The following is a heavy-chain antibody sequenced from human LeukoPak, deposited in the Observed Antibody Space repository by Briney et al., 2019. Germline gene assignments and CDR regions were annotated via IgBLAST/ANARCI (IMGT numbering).Heavy chain of an antibody. V-gene: IGHV1-69*01. CDR3: ARESPNGGGDGYFQH. J-gene: IGHJ1*01. Sequence: SVKVSCKASGGTFSSYAISWVRQAPGQGLEWMGGIIPIFGTANYAQKFQGRVTITADESTSTAYMELSSLRSEDTAVYYCARESPNGGGDGYFQHWGQGTLVTVSS. D-gene: IGHD2-21*01. CDR1: GGTFSSYA. CDR2: IIPIFGTA.